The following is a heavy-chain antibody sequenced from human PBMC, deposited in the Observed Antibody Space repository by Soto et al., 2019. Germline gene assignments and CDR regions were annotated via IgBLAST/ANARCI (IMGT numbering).Heavy chain of an antibody. J-gene: IGHJ6*02. V-gene: IGHV5-51*01. CDR2: IYPGDSDT. CDR3: ARHLGGYDYYYYYGMDV. CDR1: GYSFTSYW. Sequence: GESLKISCKGSGYSFTSYWIGWVRQMPGKGLEWMGIIYPGDSDTRYSPSFQGQVTISADKSISTAYLQWSSLKASGTAMYYCARHLGGYDYYYYYGMDVWGQGTTVTVSS. D-gene: IGHD5-12*01.